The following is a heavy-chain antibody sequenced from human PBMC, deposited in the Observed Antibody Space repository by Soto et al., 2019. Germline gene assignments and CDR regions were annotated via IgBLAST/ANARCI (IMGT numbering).Heavy chain of an antibody. CDR1: GYTFTSYH. J-gene: IGHJ4*02. D-gene: IGHD2-15*01. CDR2: INAGNGNT. V-gene: IGHV1-3*01. Sequence: ASVKVSCKASGYTFTSYHINWVRQAPGQRLEWMGWINAGNGNTKYSQKFQGRVTVTKDTSASTAYMELSSLRSEDTAVYYCARDLGGWPDYWGQGTLVTVSS. CDR3: ARDLGGWPDY.